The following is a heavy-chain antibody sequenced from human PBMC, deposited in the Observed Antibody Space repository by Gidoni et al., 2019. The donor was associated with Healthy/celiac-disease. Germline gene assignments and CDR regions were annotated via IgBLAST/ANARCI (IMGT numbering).Heavy chain of an antibody. V-gene: IGHV3-11*01. Sequence: QVQLVESGGGLVKPGGSLRLSCAASGFTFSDYYLSWIRQAPGKGLEWVSYISSSGSTIYYADAVKGRFTISRDNAKNSLYLQMNSLRAEETAVYYCARERVVITSLPDYYYYYGMDVWGQGTTVTVSS. D-gene: IGHD3-22*01. CDR3: ARERVVITSLPDYYYYYGMDV. CDR1: GFTFSDYY. J-gene: IGHJ6*02. CDR2: ISSSGSTI.